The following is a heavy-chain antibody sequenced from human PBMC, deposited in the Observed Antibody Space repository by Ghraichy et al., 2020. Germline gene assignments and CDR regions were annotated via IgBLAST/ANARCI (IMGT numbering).Heavy chain of an antibody. Sequence: GGSLRLSCGASGFTFSSYGMSWVRQAPGKGLEWVSAISGSGGSTYYADSVKGRFTISRDNSKNTLYLQMNSLRAEDTAVYYCAKDRGGYSYGFDYWGQGTLVTVSS. J-gene: IGHJ4*02. CDR3: AKDRGGYSYGFDY. CDR2: ISGSGGST. D-gene: IGHD5-18*01. CDR1: GFTFSSYG. V-gene: IGHV3-23*01.